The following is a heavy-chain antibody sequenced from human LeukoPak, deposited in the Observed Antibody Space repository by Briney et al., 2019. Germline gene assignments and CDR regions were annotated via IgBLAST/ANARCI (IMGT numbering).Heavy chain of an antibody. CDR2: ISGTGNSP. V-gene: IGHV3-23*01. J-gene: IGHJ4*02. D-gene: IGHD1-26*01. CDR1: GFTFSTYA. CDR3: AKIVANSGSPREGFDY. Sequence: GGSLRLSCAASGFTFSTYAMSWVRQAPGEGLEWVSAISGTGNSPYYADSVKGRFTISRDNSKNTLYLQMNSLRAEDTAVYYCAKIVANSGSPREGFDYGGQGTLVTVSS.